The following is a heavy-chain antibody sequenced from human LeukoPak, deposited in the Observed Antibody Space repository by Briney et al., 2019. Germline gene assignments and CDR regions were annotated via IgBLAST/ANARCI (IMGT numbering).Heavy chain of an antibody. Sequence: SQTLSLTCAISGDSVSSSSAAWNWIRRSPSRGLEWLGRTYYRSKWYNDYAVSVKSRITITPDTSKNQFSLRLNSVTPEDTAVYYCASWDSSGLYFDYWGQGTLVTVSS. D-gene: IGHD3-22*01. CDR1: GDSVSSSSAA. CDR3: ASWDSSGLYFDY. J-gene: IGHJ4*02. V-gene: IGHV6-1*01. CDR2: TYYRSKWYN.